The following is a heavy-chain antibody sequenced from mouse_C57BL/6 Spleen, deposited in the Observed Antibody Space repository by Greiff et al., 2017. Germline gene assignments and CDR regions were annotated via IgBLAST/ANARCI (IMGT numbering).Heavy chain of an antibody. D-gene: IGHD2-1*01. Sequence: VQLQQPGAELVMPGASVKLSCKASGYTFTSYWMHWVKQRPGQGLEWIGEIDPSDSYTNYNQKFKGKSTLTVDKSSSTAYMQLSSLTSEDSAVYYCARGGYGNVDYWGQGTTLTVSS. V-gene: IGHV1-69*01. CDR3: ARGGYGNVDY. CDR2: IDPSDSYT. J-gene: IGHJ2*01. CDR1: GYTFTSYW.